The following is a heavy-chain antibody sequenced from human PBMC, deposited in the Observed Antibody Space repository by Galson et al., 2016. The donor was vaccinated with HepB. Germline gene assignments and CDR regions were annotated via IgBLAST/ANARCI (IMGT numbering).Heavy chain of an antibody. Sequence: SLRLSCAASGLTFTNAWMTWVRQAPGKGLEWVGRIKGEADGGTTDYAAPVKGRFYISRDDSTHTLFLHMNSLRVEDGAVYYCATVKLTIWYSFDSWGQGTLVTVSS. CDR2: IKGEADGGTT. V-gene: IGHV3-15*01. CDR3: ATVKLTIWYSFDS. J-gene: IGHJ4*02. CDR1: GLTFTNAW. D-gene: IGHD2-2*01.